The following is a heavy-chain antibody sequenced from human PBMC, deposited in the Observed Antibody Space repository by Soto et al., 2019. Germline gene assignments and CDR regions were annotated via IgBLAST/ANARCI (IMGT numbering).Heavy chain of an antibody. CDR1: GFTFDDYA. CDR2: MSWNSGTI. CDR3: AKDIRRGFSSAWGD. Sequence: EVQLVESGGGLVQPGRSLRLSCAASGFTFDDYAMHWVRQAPGKGLEWVSGMSWNSGTIAYADSVKGRFTVSRDNAKNSLYLQMNRLRADDTAVYYCAKDIRRGFSSAWGDWGQGALVTVSS. V-gene: IGHV3-9*01. J-gene: IGHJ4*02. D-gene: IGHD6-19*01.